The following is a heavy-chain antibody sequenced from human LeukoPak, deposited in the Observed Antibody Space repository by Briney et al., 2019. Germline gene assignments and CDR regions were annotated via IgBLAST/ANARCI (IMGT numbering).Heavy chain of an antibody. CDR2: INPSGGST. CDR1: GYTFTSYY. J-gene: IGHJ6*02. Sequence: ASVKVSCKASGYTFTSYYMHWVRQAPGQGLEWMGIINPSGGSTSYAQKSQGRVTMTRDTSTSTVYMELSSLRSEDTAVYYCARAFIAAAGTYGMDVWGQGTTVTVSS. CDR3: ARAFIAAAGTYGMDV. V-gene: IGHV1-46*01. D-gene: IGHD6-13*01.